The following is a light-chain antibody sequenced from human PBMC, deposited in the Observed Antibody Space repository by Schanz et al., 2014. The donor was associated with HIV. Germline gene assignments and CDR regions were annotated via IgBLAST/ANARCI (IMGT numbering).Light chain of an antibody. CDR3: QQSYSTPIT. CDR2: AAS. Sequence: DIQMTQSPSSLSASVGDRVTITCRPSRSISTYLNWYQQKPGKAPKFLIYAASSLQSGVPSRFSGSGSGTDFTLTISSLQPEDFATYYCQQSYSTPITFGQGTRLEIK. V-gene: IGKV1-39*01. CDR1: RSISTY. J-gene: IGKJ5*01.